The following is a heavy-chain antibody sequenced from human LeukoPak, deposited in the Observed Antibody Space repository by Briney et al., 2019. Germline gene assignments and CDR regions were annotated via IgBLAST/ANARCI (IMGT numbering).Heavy chain of an antibody. CDR2: INPNSSGT. Sequence: ASVKVSCKASGYTFTCYCMHWMRHAPAQGLGWMGSINPNSSGTNYAQKFQGRVTMTRDTFISTAYMELSRLRSDDTVVYYCARPIGYYYDRSGYSLREGFDYWGQGTLVTVSS. D-gene: IGHD3-22*01. CDR3: ARPIGYYYDRSGYSLREGFDY. V-gene: IGHV1-2*02. J-gene: IGHJ4*02. CDR1: GYTFTCYC.